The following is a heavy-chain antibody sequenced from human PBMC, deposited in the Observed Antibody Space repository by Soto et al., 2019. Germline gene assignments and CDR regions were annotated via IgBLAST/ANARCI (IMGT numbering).Heavy chain of an antibody. D-gene: IGHD2-15*01. CDR1: GYTFISYG. CDR3: ARDLQRYCSGGSCLVDFDY. Sequence: ASVKVYCKASGYTFISYGITWVRQAPGQGLEWKGWISAYNGNTNYEQKIQGRVTMTTDTSTNTAYMELRSLRSDDTAVYYCARDLQRYCSGGSCLVDFDYWGQGTLVTVSS. V-gene: IGHV1-18*01. J-gene: IGHJ4*02. CDR2: ISAYNGNT.